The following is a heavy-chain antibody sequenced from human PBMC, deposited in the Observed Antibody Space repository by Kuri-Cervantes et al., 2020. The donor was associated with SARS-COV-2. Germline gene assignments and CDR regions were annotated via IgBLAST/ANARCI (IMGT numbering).Heavy chain of an antibody. V-gene: IGHV4-39*07. D-gene: IGHD6-6*01. Sequence: GSLRLSCTVSGGSISSSGYYWGWIRQPPGKGLEWIGEINHSGSANYNPSLKSRVTISVDTSKNQFSLKLSSVTAADTAVYYCAREVSSEQLVAFDYWGQGTLVTVSS. CDR3: AREVSSEQLVAFDY. CDR2: INHSGSA. J-gene: IGHJ4*02. CDR1: GGSISSSGYY.